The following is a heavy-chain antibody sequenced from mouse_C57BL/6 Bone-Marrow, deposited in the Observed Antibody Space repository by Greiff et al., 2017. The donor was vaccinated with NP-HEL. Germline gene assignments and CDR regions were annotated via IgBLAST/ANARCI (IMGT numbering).Heavy chain of an antibody. Sequence: QVQLKQSGAELVRPGASVKLSCKASGYTFTDYYINWVKQRPGQGLEWIARIYPGSGNTYYNEKFKGKATLTAEKSSSTAYMQLSSLTSEDSAVYFCARSDDGYLDYWGQGTTRTVSS. V-gene: IGHV1-76*01. CDR2: IYPGSGNT. CDR3: ARSDDGYLDY. J-gene: IGHJ2*01. D-gene: IGHD2-3*01. CDR1: GYTFTDYY.